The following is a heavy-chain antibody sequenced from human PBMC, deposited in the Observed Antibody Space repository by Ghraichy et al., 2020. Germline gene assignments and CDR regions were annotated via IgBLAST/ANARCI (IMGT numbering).Heavy chain of an antibody. V-gene: IGHV2-5*02. CDR3: ARQVTSNLGIFYYYYMDV. J-gene: IGHJ6*03. CDR2: IYWDDDK. CDR1: GFSLSTSGVG. D-gene: IGHD4-17*01. Sequence: SGPTLVKPTQTLTLTCTFSGFSLSTSGVGVGLIRQPPGKALEWLALIYWDDDKRYSPSLKSRLTITKDTSKNQVVLTMTNMDPVDTATYYCARQVTSNLGIFYYYYMDVWGKGTTVTVSS.